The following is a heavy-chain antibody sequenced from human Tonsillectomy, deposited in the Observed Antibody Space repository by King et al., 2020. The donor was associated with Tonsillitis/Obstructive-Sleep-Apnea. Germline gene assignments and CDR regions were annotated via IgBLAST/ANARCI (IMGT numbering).Heavy chain of an antibody. CDR2: IWYDGSNK. V-gene: IGHV3-33*01. J-gene: IGHJ6*03. D-gene: IGHD2-8*01. CDR1: GFTFSSYG. CDR3: ARRGVFGENYYYYYYMDV. Sequence: VQLVESGGGVVQPGRSLRLSCAASGFTFSSYGMHWVRQAPGKGLEWVAVIWYDGSNKYYADSVKGRFTISRDNSKNTLYLQMNSLRAEDTAVYYCARRGVFGENYYYYYYMDVWGKGTTVTVSS.